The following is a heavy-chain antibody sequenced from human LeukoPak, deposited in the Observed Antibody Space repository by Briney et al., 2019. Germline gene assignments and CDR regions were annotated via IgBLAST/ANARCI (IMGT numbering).Heavy chain of an antibody. CDR3: ARGGCGGDCPFDY. CDR2: ISTSGST. J-gene: IGHJ4*02. D-gene: IGHD2-21*02. V-gene: IGHV4-61*02. CDR1: GGSISSGSYY. Sequence: PSQTLSLTCTVSGGSISSGSYYWSWIRQPAGKGLEWIGRISTSGSTNYNPSLKSRVTMSVDTSKNQFSLKLSSVTAADTAVYYCARGGCGGDCPFDYWGQGTLVTVSS.